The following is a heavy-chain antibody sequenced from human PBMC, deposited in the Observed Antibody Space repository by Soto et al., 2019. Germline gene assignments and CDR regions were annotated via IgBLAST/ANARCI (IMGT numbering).Heavy chain of an antibody. V-gene: IGHV1-18*01. CDR3: ARDLDGSGSYYTDY. J-gene: IGHJ4*02. Sequence: SVKVSCKASGYSFSIYGINWVRQAPGQGLEWMGWIKPYNGNTKYAQNLQGRMTMTTDTSTSTAYMELRSLRSDDTAVYYCARDLDGSGSYYTDYWGQGTLVTVSS. CDR2: IKPYNGNT. D-gene: IGHD3-10*01. CDR1: GYSFSIYG.